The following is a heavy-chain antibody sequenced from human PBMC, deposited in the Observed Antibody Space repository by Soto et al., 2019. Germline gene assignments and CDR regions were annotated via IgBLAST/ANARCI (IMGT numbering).Heavy chain of an antibody. CDR2: ISPKSTYR. D-gene: IGHD2-21*01. CDR3: ARGGGGGLFEH. J-gene: IGHJ4*02. CDR1: GFPFSDYY. V-gene: IGHV3-11*06. Sequence: GSLRLSCTTSGFPFSDYYMSWIRQAPGKGLEWLSHISPKSTYRNYADSVKGRFTISRDNTKSSLFLQMNSLGVEDTAVYYCARGGGGGLFEHWGQGVLVTVSS.